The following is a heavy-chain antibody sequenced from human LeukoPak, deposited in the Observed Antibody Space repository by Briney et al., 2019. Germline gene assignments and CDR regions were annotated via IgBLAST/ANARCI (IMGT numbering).Heavy chain of an antibody. Sequence: TSGKVSCKPSGYTFTSYGISWVRQAPGQRLEGMGWISAYNGNTNYAQKLQGRATMTTQTSTRTAYIDLRSLRSEERAVYYCSGDTLSLWFGELLPLDYSGQRTLVSDSS. CDR3: SGDTLSLWFGELLPLDY. J-gene: IGHJ4*02. D-gene: IGHD3-10*01. V-gene: IGHV1-18*01. CDR2: ISAYNGNT. CDR1: GYTFTSYG.